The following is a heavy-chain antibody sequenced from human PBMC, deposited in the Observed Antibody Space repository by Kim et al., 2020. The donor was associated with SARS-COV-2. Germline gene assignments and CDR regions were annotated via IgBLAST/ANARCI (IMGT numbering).Heavy chain of an antibody. CDR3: ARGHLRGYCSGGSCYSAYNYYYGKDV. J-gene: IGHJ6*02. CDR2: IKQDGSEK. D-gene: IGHD2-15*01. Sequence: GGSLRLSCAASGFTFSSYWMSWVRQAPGKGLEWVANIKQDGSEKYYVDSVKGRFTISRDNAKNSLYLQMNSLRAEDTAVYYCARGHLRGYCSGGSCYSAYNYYYGKDVWGQEPAVTSSS. CDR1: GFTFSSYW. V-gene: IGHV3-7*01.